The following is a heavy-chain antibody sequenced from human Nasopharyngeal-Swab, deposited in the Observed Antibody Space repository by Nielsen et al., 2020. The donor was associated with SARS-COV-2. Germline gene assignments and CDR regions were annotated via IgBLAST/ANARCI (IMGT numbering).Heavy chain of an antibody. V-gene: IGHV4-34*01. J-gene: IGHJ4*02. Sequence: SETLSLTCAVYGGSFSGYYWSWIRQPPGKGLEWLGEINHGGSTNYNPSLKSRVTISVDTSKNQFSLNLSSVTAADTAVYYCARGYKVPRFDYWGQGTLVTVSS. D-gene: IGHD5-24*01. CDR1: GGSFSGYY. CDR2: INHGGST. CDR3: ARGYKVPRFDY.